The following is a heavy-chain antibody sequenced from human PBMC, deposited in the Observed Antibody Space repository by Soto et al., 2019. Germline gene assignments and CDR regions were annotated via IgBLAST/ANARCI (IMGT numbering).Heavy chain of an antibody. CDR2: IWYDGSNK. V-gene: IGHV3-33*01. CDR3: AGVGYYDSSGYYYPSYYYYYGMDV. Sequence: QVQLVESGGGVVQPGRSLRLSCAASGFTFSSYGMHWVRQAPGKGLEWVAVIWYDGSNKYYADSVKGRFTISRDNSKNTLYLQMNSLRAEETAVYYCAGVGYYDSSGYYYPSYYYYYGMDVWGQGTTVTVSS. CDR1: GFTFSSYG. J-gene: IGHJ6*02. D-gene: IGHD3-22*01.